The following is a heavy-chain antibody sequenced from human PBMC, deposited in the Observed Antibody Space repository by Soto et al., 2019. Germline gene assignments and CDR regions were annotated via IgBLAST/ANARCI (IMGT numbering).Heavy chain of an antibody. J-gene: IGHJ3*02. CDR2: ISSSGTYI. V-gene: IGHV3-21*01. CDR3: ASGALCSTTNCFGSGAFDI. CDR1: GFTFSRYN. D-gene: IGHD2-2*01. Sequence: GGSLRLSCAVSGFTFSRYNMNWVRKAPGKGLEWVSSISSSGTYIYYADPLKGRFTISRDNAKNSLYLQMNSLRAEDTAIYYCASGALCSTTNCFGSGAFDIWGQGTMVTVSS.